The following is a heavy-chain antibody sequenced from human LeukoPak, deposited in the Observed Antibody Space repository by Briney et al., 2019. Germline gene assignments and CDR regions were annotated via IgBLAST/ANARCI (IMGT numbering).Heavy chain of an antibody. CDR2: ISSIGSTI. CDR1: RCTFSDYY. V-gene: IGHV3-11*01. Sequence: GGSLRLSCAASRCTFSDYYMSWIRQAPGKGLEWVSYISSIGSTIYYADSVKGRFTISRDNAKNSLYLQMNSLRAEDTAVYYCARVGVYYYDSSGYSNWLDPWGQGTLLTVSS. CDR3: ARVGVYYYDSSGYSNWLDP. J-gene: IGHJ5*02. D-gene: IGHD3-22*01.